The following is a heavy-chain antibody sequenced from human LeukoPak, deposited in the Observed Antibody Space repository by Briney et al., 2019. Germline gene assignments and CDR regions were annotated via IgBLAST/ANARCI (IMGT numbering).Heavy chain of an antibody. J-gene: IGHJ4*02. D-gene: IGHD6-13*01. Sequence: SQTLSLTRAISGDSVSSNSAAWNWIRQSPSRGLEWLGRTYYRSKWYNGYAVSVKSRITINPDTSKNQFSLQLNSVTPEDTAVYYCARVIGYSSSWYFDYWGQGTLVTVSS. CDR3: ARVIGYSSSWYFDY. CDR1: GDSVSSNSAA. CDR2: TYYRSKWYN. V-gene: IGHV6-1*01.